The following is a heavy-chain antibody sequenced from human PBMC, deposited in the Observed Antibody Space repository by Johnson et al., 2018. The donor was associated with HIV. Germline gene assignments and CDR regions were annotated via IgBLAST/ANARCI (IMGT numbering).Heavy chain of an antibody. D-gene: IGHD5-18*01. V-gene: IGHV3-48*04. CDR2: ISSTGSSI. J-gene: IGHJ3*02. CDR1: GFTVSSYG. CDR3: AREMAWEDSSGYSRDDLDI. Sequence: VQLVESGGGLVQPGGSLRLSCAASGFTVSSYGMHWVRQAPGKGLEWVSYISSTGSSIKYVDSVKGRFTISRDNPKNSLYLQMNSLRAEEQAVDYCAREMAWEDSSGYSRDDLDIWGQGTMVTVSS.